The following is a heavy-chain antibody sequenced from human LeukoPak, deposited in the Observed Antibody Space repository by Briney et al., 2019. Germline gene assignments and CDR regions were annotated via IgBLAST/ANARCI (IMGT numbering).Heavy chain of an antibody. Sequence: PGVSLRLSCAASGFTFSSYAMHWVRQAPGKGLEWVAVISYDGSNKYYADSVKGRFTISRDNSKNTLYLQMNSLRAEDTAVYYCTRDIPSFYFYYYYYGMDVWGQGTTVTVSS. V-gene: IGHV3-30-3*01. J-gene: IGHJ6*02. CDR3: TRDIPSFYFYYYYYGMDV. CDR2: ISYDGSNK. D-gene: IGHD2/OR15-2a*01. CDR1: GFTFSSYA.